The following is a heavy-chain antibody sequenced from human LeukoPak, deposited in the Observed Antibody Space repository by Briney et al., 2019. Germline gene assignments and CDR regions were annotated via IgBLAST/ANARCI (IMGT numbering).Heavy chain of an antibody. CDR1: GGTFSSYA. CDR2: IIPIFGTA. J-gene: IGHJ4*02. CDR3: AYCSSTSCYGGGIDY. D-gene: IGHD2-2*01. V-gene: IGHV1-69*13. Sequence: GASVKVSCKASGGTFSSYAISRVRQAPGQGLEWMGGIIPIFGTANYAQKFQGRVTITADESTSTAYMELSSLRSEDTAVYYCAYCSSTSCYGGGIDYWGQGTLVTVSS.